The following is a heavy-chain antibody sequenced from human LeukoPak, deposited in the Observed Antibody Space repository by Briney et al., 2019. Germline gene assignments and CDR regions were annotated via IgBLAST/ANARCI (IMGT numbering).Heavy chain of an antibody. Sequence: GGSLRLSCAASGFTFSSHTMNWVRQAPGKGLEWVSYISASSDSVYYAESVKGRFTISRDNAKNSLYLQMNSLRDEDTVVYYCARSFDSWGQGTLVTVSS. CDR2: ISASSDSV. CDR3: ARSFDS. J-gene: IGHJ4*02. V-gene: IGHV3-48*02. CDR1: GFTFSSHT.